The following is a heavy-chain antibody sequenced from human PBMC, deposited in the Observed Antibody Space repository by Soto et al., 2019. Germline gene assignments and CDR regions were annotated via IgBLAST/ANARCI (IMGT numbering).Heavy chain of an antibody. Sequence: ASVKVSCKAFGYTFTTYVIHWVRQAPGQRLEWMGWINAGNGNTKYSQKFQGRVTITRDTSASTAYMELSSLRSEDTAVYYCARDRGYLQHWGQGTLVTVSS. CDR3: ARDRGYLQH. J-gene: IGHJ1*01. V-gene: IGHV1-3*01. CDR1: GYTFTTYV. CDR2: INAGNGNT. D-gene: IGHD2-15*01.